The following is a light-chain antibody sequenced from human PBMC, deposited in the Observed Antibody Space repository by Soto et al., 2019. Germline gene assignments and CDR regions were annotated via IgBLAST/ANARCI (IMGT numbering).Light chain of an antibody. Sequence: GDRVTITCRASLPISNYLAWYQQKPGKAPKLLIYAASSLQSGVPSRFSGSGSGTEFTLTISSLQSEDFAVYYCQQYNKRPPFFGQGTRLEIK. CDR3: QQYNKRPPF. V-gene: IGKV1-16*01. CDR2: AAS. J-gene: IGKJ5*01. CDR1: LPISNY.